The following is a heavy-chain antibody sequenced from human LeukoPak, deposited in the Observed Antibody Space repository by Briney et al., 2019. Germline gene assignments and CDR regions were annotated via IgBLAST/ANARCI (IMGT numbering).Heavy chain of an antibody. V-gene: IGHV4-39*01. D-gene: IGHD3-3*01. Sequence: SETLSLTCSVSSGSISSRRFFWGWIRQPPGKGLEWIGSVFYSGNTYYNPSLKSRVTISVDTSKNQFSLRLRPVTGADTAVYYCARLDNSGYYTLDVWGQGTTVTVSS. CDR1: SGSISSRRFF. J-gene: IGHJ6*02. CDR3: ARLDNSGYYTLDV. CDR2: VFYSGNT.